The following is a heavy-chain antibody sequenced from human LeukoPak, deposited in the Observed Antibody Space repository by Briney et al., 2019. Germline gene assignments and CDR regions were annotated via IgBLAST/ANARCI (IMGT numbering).Heavy chain of an antibody. CDR1: GFTVSTYY. Sequence: PGGSLRLSCVASGFTVSTYYMNWVRQAPGKGLEWVSIHYSGETTYYADPVKGRFIVSRDISKDMFFLHMTALRAEDTAVYYCARVGDHYHWFLDLWGRGTLVTVSS. V-gene: IGHV3-53*01. CDR2: HYSGETT. J-gene: IGHJ2*01. CDR3: ARVGDHYHWFLDL. D-gene: IGHD3-10*01.